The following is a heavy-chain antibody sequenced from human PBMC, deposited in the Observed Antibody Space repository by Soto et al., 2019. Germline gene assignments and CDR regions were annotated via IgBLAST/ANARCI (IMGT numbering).Heavy chain of an antibody. Sequence: GGSLRLSCAASGFTFNTYWMTWVRQAPGKGLEWVANIKQDGSETYYVDSVKGRFTISRDNAKNSLYLRMNSLRAEDTAVYYCARDPPYGSGTSQNFGMDVWGQGTTVTVSS. CDR1: GFTFNTYW. D-gene: IGHD3-10*01. CDR3: ARDPPYGSGTSQNFGMDV. J-gene: IGHJ6*02. CDR2: IKQDGSET. V-gene: IGHV3-7*04.